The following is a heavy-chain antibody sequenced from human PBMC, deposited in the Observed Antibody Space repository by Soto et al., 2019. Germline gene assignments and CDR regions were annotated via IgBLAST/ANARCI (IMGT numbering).Heavy chain of an antibody. J-gene: IGHJ5*02. Sequence: GGSLRLSCAASGFTVSSNYMSWVRQAPGKGLEWVSVIYSGGSTYYADSVKGRFTISRDNAKNTLYLQMNSLRAEDTAVYYCARGPYYDFWTPGWFDPWGQGTLVTVSS. V-gene: IGHV3-66*01. CDR2: IYSGGST. CDR3: ARGPYYDFWTPGWFDP. CDR1: GFTVSSNY. D-gene: IGHD3-3*01.